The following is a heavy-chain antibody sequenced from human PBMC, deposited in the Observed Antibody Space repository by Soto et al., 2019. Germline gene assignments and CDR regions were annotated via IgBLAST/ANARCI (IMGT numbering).Heavy chain of an antibody. CDR1: GFTFSSYG. J-gene: IGHJ4*02. CDR3: ARDFWSGYDRYFDY. Sequence: QVQLVESGGGVVQPGRSLRLSCAASGFTFSSYGMHWVRQAPGKGLEWVAVISYDGSNKYYADSVKGRFTISRDNSKNTLYLRMNSLRAEDTAVYYCARDFWSGYDRYFDYWGQGTLVTVSS. V-gene: IGHV3-30*03. CDR2: ISYDGSNK. D-gene: IGHD3-3*01.